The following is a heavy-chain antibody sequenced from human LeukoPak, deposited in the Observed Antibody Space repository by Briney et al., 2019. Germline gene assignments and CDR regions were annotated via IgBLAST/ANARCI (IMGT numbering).Heavy chain of an antibody. CDR3: ARSLRYCSGGSCQTVFYYYYYYMDV. D-gene: IGHD2-15*01. V-gene: IGHV4-34*01. J-gene: IGHJ6*03. CDR2: INHSGST. CDR1: GGSFSGYY. Sequence: SETLSLTCAVYGGSFSGYYWSWIRQPPGKGLEWIGEINHSGSTNYNPSLKSRVTISVDTSKNQFSLKLSSVTAADTAVYYCARSLRYCSGGSCQTVFYYYYYYMDVWGKGTTVTVSS.